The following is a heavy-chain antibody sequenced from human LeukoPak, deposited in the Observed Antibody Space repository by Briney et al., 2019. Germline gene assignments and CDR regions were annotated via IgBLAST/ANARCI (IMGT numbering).Heavy chain of an antibody. CDR1: GFTFSSYA. CDR3: ASVPTPRRNASY. V-gene: IGHV3-23*01. Sequence: GGSLRLSCAASGFTFSSYAMSWVRQAPGRGLGWVSAISGSGGSTYYADSVKGRFTISRDNSKNTLYLQMNSLRAEDTAVYYCASVPTPRRNASYWGQGTLVTVSS. CDR2: ISGSGGST. J-gene: IGHJ4*02. D-gene: IGHD1-14*01.